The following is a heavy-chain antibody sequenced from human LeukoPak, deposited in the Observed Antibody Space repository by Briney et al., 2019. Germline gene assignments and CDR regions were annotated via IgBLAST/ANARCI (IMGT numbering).Heavy chain of an antibody. D-gene: IGHD1-26*01. Sequence: GGSLRLSCAASGFTFSSYVMTWVRQAPGKGLEWVSTIGDGGGGTYYSDSVKGRFTISRDSYKNTLYLQMSSLRVDDTAAYYCAKDDSSGSYSDDWGQGTLVTVSS. CDR1: GFTFSSYV. J-gene: IGHJ4*02. CDR3: AKDDSSGSYSDD. CDR2: IGDGGGGT. V-gene: IGHV3-23*01.